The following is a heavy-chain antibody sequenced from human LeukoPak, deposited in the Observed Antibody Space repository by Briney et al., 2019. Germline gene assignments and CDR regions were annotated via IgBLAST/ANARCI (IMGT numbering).Heavy chain of an antibody. J-gene: IGHJ4*02. D-gene: IGHD6-19*01. CDR2: ISWNGNNK. CDR3: ARDQSYSSGWYGGNYYFDY. CDR1: GFTFSSYA. V-gene: IGHV3-9*01. Sequence: GGSLRLSCAASGFTFSSYAMSWVRQAPGKGLEWVSGISWNGNNKGYVDSVRGRFTISRDKAKNSLYLQMNSLRPEDTAVYYCARDQSYSSGWYGGNYYFDYWGQGTLVTVSS.